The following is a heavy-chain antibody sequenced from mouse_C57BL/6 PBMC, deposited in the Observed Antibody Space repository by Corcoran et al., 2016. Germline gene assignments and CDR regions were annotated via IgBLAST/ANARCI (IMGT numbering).Heavy chain of an antibody. Sequence: EVQLQQSGPELVKPGASVKISCKASGYTFTDYYMNWVKQSHGKSLEWIGDINPNNGGTSYNQKFKGKAKLTVAKSSSTADLELRNLTSEDSAVYYCAIPGYFDYWGQGTTPTVSS. CDR3: AIPGYFDY. D-gene: IGHD4-1*01. CDR2: INPNNGGT. J-gene: IGHJ2*01. CDR1: GYTFTDYY. V-gene: IGHV1-26*01.